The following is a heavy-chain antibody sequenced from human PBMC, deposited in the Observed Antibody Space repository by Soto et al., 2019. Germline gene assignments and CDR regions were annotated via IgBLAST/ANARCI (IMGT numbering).Heavy chain of an antibody. CDR3: ARDPTPQSYSGSYYSYWLLTDY. D-gene: IGHD1-26*01. Sequence: ASVKVSCKASGYTFTSYGISWGRQAPGQGLEWMGWISAYNGNTNYAQKLQGRVTMTTDTSTSTAYMELRSLRSDDTAVYYCARDPTPQSYSGSYYSYWLLTDYWGQGTLVTVSS. CDR1: GYTFTSYG. CDR2: ISAYNGNT. V-gene: IGHV1-18*01. J-gene: IGHJ4*02.